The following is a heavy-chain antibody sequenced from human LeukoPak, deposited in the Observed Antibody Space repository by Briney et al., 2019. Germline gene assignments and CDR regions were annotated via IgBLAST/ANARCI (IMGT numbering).Heavy chain of an antibody. J-gene: IGHJ1*01. CDR1: GFTVSSNY. D-gene: IGHD6-19*01. CDR3: ASDSGWTQYFQH. CDR2: IYSGGST. V-gene: IGHV3-53*01. Sequence: GGSLRLSCAASGFTVSSNYMSWVRQAPGKGLEWVSVIYSGGSTYYADSVKGRFTISRDNSKNTLYLQMNSLRAEDTAVYYCASDSGWTQYFQHWGQGTLVTVSS.